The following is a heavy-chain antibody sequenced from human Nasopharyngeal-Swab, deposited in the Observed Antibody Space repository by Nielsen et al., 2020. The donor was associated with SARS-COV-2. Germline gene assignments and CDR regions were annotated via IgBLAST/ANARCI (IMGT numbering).Heavy chain of an antibody. CDR2: ISEDGSIT. J-gene: IGHJ4*02. CDR3: ASQLGHPDS. Sequence: GESLKIFCAASGFTFSSHWMHWVRQAPGKGLVWVSRISEDGSITTYADSVKGRFTISRDNAKNTLFLQMHSLRADDTAIYYCASQLGHPDSWGQGTLVTVSS. V-gene: IGHV3-74*01. D-gene: IGHD2-2*01. CDR1: GFTFSSHW.